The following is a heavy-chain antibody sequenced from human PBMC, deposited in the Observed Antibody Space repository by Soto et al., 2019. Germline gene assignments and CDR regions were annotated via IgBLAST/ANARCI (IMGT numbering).Heavy chain of an antibody. J-gene: IGHJ4*02. CDR3: AKDLIRGSSGYTIDY. Sequence: PGGSLRLSCAASGFTFSSYGMHWVRQAPGKGLEWVAVISYDGSNKYYADSVKGRFTISRDNSKNTLYLQMNSLRAEDTAVYYCAKDLIRGSSGYTIDYWGQGTLVTVSS. D-gene: IGHD3-22*01. CDR2: ISYDGSNK. V-gene: IGHV3-30*18. CDR1: GFTFSSYG.